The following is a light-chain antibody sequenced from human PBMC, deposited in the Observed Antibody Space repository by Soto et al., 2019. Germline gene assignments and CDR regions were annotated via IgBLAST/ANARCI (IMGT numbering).Light chain of an antibody. CDR3: LLASGGAYV. CDR1: TGAVTGDYY. Sequence: QAVVTQEPSLTVSPGETVTLTCASNTGAVTGDYYPNWFQQKPGQAPRTLIYRATNRYSWTPARFSGSLLGGKAALTLSAVQREERADYSPLLASGGAYVFGGGPKLPVL. V-gene: IGLV7-43*01. J-gene: IGLJ7*01. CDR2: RAT.